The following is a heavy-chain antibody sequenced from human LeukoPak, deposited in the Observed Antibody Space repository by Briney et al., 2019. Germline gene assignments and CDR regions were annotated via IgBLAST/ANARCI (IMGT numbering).Heavy chain of an antibody. D-gene: IGHD6-19*01. CDR3: AKAGSSGWRPPFDY. CDR1: GFTFSSYG. CDR2: ISGSGGST. J-gene: IGHJ4*02. Sequence: GGSLRLSCAASGFTFSSYGMSWVRQAPGKGLEWVSAISGSGGSTYYADSVKGRFTISRDNSKNTLYLQMNSLRAEDTAVYYCAKAGSSGWRPPFDYWGQGTLVTVSS. V-gene: IGHV3-23*01.